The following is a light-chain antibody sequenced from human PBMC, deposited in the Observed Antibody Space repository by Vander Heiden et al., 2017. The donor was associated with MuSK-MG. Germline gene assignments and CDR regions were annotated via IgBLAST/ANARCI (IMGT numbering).Light chain of an antibody. V-gene: IGKV1-39*01. CDR1: QSVSSF. CDR3: QQSYTVPWT. J-gene: IGKJ1*01. CDR2: AAS. Sequence: IQMTQSPSSLSASVGDRVTITCRASQSVSSFLNWYQQKPGKAPNLLIYAASTLQSGVPSRFSGSGSGTDFNLTINSLQPEDFAIYYCQQSYTVPWTFGQGTKVGIK.